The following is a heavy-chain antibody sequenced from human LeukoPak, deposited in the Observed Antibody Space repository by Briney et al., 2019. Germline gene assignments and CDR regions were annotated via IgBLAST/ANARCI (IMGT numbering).Heavy chain of an antibody. CDR2: ISSSSSYI. Sequence: PGGSLRLSCAASGFTFSSYSMNWVRQAPGKGLEWVSSISSSSSYIYYADSVKGRFTISRDNAKNSLYLQMNSLRAEDTAVYYCAREDQYYYGSGSHYFDYWGQGTLVTVSS. CDR3: AREDQYYYGSGSHYFDY. CDR1: GFTFSSYS. J-gene: IGHJ4*02. D-gene: IGHD3-10*01. V-gene: IGHV3-21*01.